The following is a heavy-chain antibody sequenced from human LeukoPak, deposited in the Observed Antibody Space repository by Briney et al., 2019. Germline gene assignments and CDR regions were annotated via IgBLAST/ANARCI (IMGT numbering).Heavy chain of an antibody. CDR2: INHSGST. D-gene: IGHD4-17*01. Sequence: PSETLSLTCAVYGGSFSGYYWSWIRQPPGKGLEWIGEINHSGSTNYNPSLKSRVTISVDTSKNQFSLKLSSVTAADTAVYHCARGRDYGDYGALDYWGQGTLVTVSS. CDR3: ARGRDYGDYGALDY. J-gene: IGHJ4*02. V-gene: IGHV4-34*01. CDR1: GGSFSGYY.